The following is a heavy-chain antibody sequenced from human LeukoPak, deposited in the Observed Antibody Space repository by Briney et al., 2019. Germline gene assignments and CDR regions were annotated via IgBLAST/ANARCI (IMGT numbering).Heavy chain of an antibody. V-gene: IGHV4-59*01. J-gene: IGHJ6*03. Sequence: SETLSLTCTVSGGSIDTYYWNWIRQPPGKGLEWIGYVFHTGSTNYNPSLKSRVTISVDTSKNQFSLKLSSVTAADTAVYYCARSPSGSRLYYYYYYMDVWGKGTTVTISS. CDR3: ARSPSGSRLYYYYYYMDV. D-gene: IGHD1-26*01. CDR2: VFHTGST. CDR1: GGSIDTYY.